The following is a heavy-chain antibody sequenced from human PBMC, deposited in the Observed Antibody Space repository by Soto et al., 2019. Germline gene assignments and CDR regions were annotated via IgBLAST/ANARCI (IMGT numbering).Heavy chain of an antibody. J-gene: IGHJ6*01. Sequence: GGSLRLSCAASGFTFDSHWMTWVRQAPGKGLEWVASIRQGASEKFYVDSVKGRFAISRDSAKKSVFLQMNSLRVDDTAVYYWARVDNNATFPNVNFATVPWVAGMDVWGQGTTVTVSS. V-gene: IGHV3-7*03. CDR3: ARVDNNATFPNVNFATVPWVAGMDV. D-gene: IGHD1-1*01. CDR1: GFTFDSHW. CDR2: IRQGASEK.